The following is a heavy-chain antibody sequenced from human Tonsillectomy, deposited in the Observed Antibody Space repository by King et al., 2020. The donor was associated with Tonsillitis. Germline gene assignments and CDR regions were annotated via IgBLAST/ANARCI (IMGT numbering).Heavy chain of an antibody. CDR1: GYTFTSYG. CDR3: ARDQGEPSGSYYLALRKYYYYYGMDV. V-gene: IGHV1-18*04. Sequence: QLVQFGAEVKKPGASVKVSCKASGYTFTSYGISWVRQAPGQGLEWMGWISAYNGNTNYAQKLQGRVTMTTDTSTSTAYMELRSLRSDDTAVYYCARDQGEPSGSYYLALRKYYYYYGMDVWGQGTTVTVSS. J-gene: IGHJ6*02. D-gene: IGHD1-26*01. CDR2: ISAYNGNT.